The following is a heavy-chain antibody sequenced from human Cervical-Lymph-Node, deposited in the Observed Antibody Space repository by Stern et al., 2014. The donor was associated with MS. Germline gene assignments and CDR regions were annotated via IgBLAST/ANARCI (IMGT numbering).Heavy chain of an antibody. D-gene: IGHD3-10*01. CDR1: RLTFSSYG. V-gene: IGHV3-30*18. CDR2: ISYDGSDT. CDR3: VKRGITEVRGVRLGDY. Sequence: VQLVESGGGVVQPGRSLRLTCTVSRLTFSSYGMHWVRQAPGKGLEWVSVISYDGSDTYYAESVKGRFTISRDNTKNTLYLEMRRLRREDTAVYYCVKRGITEVRGVRLGDYWGPGTLVIVSS. J-gene: IGHJ4*02.